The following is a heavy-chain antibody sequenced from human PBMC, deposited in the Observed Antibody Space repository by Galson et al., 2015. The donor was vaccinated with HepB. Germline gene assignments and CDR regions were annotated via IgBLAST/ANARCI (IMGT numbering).Heavy chain of an antibody. Sequence: SLRLSCAASGFPFSNAWMSWVRQAPGKGLEWIGRIKSKTHGGTTDYAAPVKGRFTISRDDSKNTLYLQMNSLKTEDSAVYYCTTDCGDDSSPFPSSDALGYHGLDVWGQGTTVIVSS. CDR1: GFPFSNAW. J-gene: IGHJ6*02. CDR2: IKSKTHGGTT. V-gene: IGHV3-15*01. D-gene: IGHD3-22*01. CDR3: TTDCGDDSSPFPSSDALGYHGLDV.